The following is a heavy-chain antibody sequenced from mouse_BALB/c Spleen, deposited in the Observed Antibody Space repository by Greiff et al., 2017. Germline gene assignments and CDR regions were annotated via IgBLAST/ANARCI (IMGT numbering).Heavy chain of an antibody. J-gene: IGHJ4*01. CDR3: ASPYRYDVPYAMDY. CDR1: GYTFTSYW. Sequence: QVQLQQSGAELARPGASVKLSCKASGYTFTSYWMQWVKQRPGQGLEWIGAIYPGDGDTRYTQKFKGKATLTADKSSSTAYMQLSSLASEDSAVYYCASPYRYDVPYAMDYWGQGTSVTVSS. V-gene: IGHV1-87*01. D-gene: IGHD2-14*01. CDR2: IYPGDGDT.